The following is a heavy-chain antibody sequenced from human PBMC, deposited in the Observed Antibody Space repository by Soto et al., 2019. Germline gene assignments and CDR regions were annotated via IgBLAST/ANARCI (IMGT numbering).Heavy chain of an antibody. CDR1: GGSMNTFY. CDR2: IFSSGST. V-gene: IGHV4-4*07. J-gene: IGHJ4*02. Sequence: ETLSLTCTVSGGSMNTFYWSWVRQPAGKGLEWIGRIFSSGSTSFNPSLESRVAMSVDTSKNHFSLNLSSVTAADMAVYYCAREGSYSAYNFAHGIQLWSFDFWGQGALVTVSS. D-gene: IGHD5-12*01. CDR3: AREGSYSAYNFAHGIQLWSFDF.